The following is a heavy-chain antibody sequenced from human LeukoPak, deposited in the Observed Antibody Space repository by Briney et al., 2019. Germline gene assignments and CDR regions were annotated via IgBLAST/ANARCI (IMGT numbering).Heavy chain of an antibody. J-gene: IGHJ6*02. D-gene: IGHD3-9*01. Sequence: GGSLRLSCAASGFTFSSYSMNWVRQAPGKGLEWVSSISSSSSYIYYADSVKGRFTISRDNAKNSPYLQMNSLRAEDTAVYYCARDYDILTGPHGGMDVWGQGTTVTVSS. CDR1: GFTFSSYS. V-gene: IGHV3-21*01. CDR2: ISSSSSYI. CDR3: ARDYDILTGPHGGMDV.